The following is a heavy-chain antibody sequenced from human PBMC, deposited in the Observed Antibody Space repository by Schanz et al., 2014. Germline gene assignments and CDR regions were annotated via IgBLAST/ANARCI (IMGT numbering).Heavy chain of an antibody. V-gene: IGHV3-21*01. D-gene: IGHD5-18*01. J-gene: IGHJ4*02. CDR2: ISTSGTYM. CDR3: VRVSFADPRLYRGMDRDIDY. Sequence: EMQLLESGGGLVQPGGSLRLSCVASGFAFSSFAMTWVRQAPGRGLEWVSSISTSGTYMYIADSLKGRLTISRDDAKKSMYLQMNNLRAEDTAVYYCVRVSFADPRLYRGMDRDIDYWGQGTLVTVSS. CDR1: GFAFSSFA.